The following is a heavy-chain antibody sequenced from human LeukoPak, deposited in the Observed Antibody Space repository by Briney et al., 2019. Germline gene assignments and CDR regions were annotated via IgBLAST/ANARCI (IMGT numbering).Heavy chain of an antibody. Sequence: ASVKVSCKAFGGTFSNDAISWVRQAPGQGLEWMGWINTNTGNPTYAQGFTGRFVFSLDTSVSTAYLQISSLKAEDTAVYYCATDMSRRPTPQTGDRLNWGLGTLVTVSS. CDR1: GGTFSNDA. J-gene: IGHJ4*02. CDR3: ATDMSRRPTPQTGDRLN. V-gene: IGHV7-4-1*02. CDR2: INTNTGNP. D-gene: IGHD7-27*01.